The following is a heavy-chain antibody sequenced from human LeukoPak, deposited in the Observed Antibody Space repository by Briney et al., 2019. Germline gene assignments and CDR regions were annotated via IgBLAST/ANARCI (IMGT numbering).Heavy chain of an antibody. CDR2: IYHSGST. CDR1: GGSISSSNW. D-gene: IGHD3-22*01. V-gene: IGHV4-4*02. Sequence: SGTLSLTCAVSGGSISSSNWWSWVRQPPGKGLEWVGEIYHSGSTNYNPSLKSRVTISVDKSKNQFSLKLSSVTAADTAVYYCAREAPNYYDSSGIDYWGQGTLVTVSS. CDR3: AREAPNYYDSSGIDY. J-gene: IGHJ4*02.